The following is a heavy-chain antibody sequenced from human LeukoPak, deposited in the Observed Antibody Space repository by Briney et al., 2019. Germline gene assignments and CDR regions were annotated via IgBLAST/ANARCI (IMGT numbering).Heavy chain of an antibody. V-gene: IGHV1-46*01. J-gene: IGHJ5*02. CDR3: ARDSGSPAWFDP. CDR1: GYTLTELS. CDR2: INPSGGST. D-gene: IGHD1-26*01. Sequence: ASVKVSCKVYGYTLTELSMHWVRQAPGQGLEWMGIINPSGGSTSYAQKFQGRVTMTRDMSTSTVYMELSSLRSEDTAVYYCARDSGSPAWFDPWGQGTLVTVSS.